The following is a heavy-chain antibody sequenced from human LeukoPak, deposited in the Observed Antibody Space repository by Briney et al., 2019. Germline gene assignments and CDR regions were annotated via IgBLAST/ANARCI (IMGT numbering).Heavy chain of an antibody. J-gene: IGHJ4*02. CDR2: RYYSGDN. D-gene: IGHD6-6*01. CDR3: ARHEEDEYSSSLGVDY. Sequence: SETLSLTCTVSGGSISSSDHYWAWIRQPPGKGLEWIGSRYYSGDNYYSPSLKSRVTISVDTSKNQFSLKLSSVTAADTAVYYCARHEEDEYSSSLGVDYWGQGTLVTVSS. V-gene: IGHV4-39*01. CDR1: GGSISSSDHY.